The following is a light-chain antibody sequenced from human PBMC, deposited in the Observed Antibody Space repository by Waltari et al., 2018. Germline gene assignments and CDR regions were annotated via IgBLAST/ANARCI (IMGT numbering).Light chain of an antibody. V-gene: IGKV4-1*01. CDR2: WSF. J-gene: IGKJ4*01. CDR1: QSLISTYNNKNF. CDR3: QQYYTMPVT. Sequence: DIVMTQSPESLAVSLGERATINCKSSQSLISTYNNKNFLAWYQVKLGQPPKLLFYWSFTRQSGVPDRFSGSGSGTDFTLTISSLQAEDVAIYYCQQYYTMPVTFGGGTKVEIK.